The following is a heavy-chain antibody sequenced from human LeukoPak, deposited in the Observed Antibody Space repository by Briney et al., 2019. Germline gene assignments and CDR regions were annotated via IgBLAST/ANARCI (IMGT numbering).Heavy chain of an antibody. CDR3: ARDFAYKKFDY. CDR1: GLIFSGSW. Sequence: GGSLSLSCAASGLIFSGSWMNWVRQAPGKGLEWVASINPDGNKKGLADSVRGRFTISRDDAENSLYLQMNSLRVEDTAVYYCARDFAYKKFDYWGQGTLVTVSS. D-gene: IGHD2-21*01. V-gene: IGHV3-7*03. CDR2: INPDGNKK. J-gene: IGHJ4*02.